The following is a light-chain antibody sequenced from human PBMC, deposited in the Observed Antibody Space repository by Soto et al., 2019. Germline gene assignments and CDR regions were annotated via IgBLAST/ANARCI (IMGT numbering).Light chain of an antibody. Sequence: ALTQPASVSGSPGQSITISCTGTSSDVGGYNYVSWYQQHPGKAPKLMIFEVSNRPSGVSNRFSGSKSGNTASLTISGLQAEDEADYYCSSYTSSSTRVFGTGTKVTV. V-gene: IGLV2-14*01. CDR1: SSDVGGYNY. CDR3: SSYTSSSTRV. CDR2: EVS. J-gene: IGLJ1*01.